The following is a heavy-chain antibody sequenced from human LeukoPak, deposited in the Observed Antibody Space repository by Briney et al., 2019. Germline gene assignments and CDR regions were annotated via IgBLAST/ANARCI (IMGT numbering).Heavy chain of an antibody. D-gene: IGHD3-3*01. V-gene: IGHV3-30*03. J-gene: IGHJ4*02. CDR2: ISYDGSNK. CDR3: ASRLTIFGVVTY. Sequence: GGSLRLSCAASGFTFSSYGMHWVRQAPGKGLEWVAVISYDGSNKYYADSVKGRFTISRDNSKNTLYLQMNSLRAEDTAVHYCASRLTIFGVVTYWGQGTLVTVSS. CDR1: GFTFSSYG.